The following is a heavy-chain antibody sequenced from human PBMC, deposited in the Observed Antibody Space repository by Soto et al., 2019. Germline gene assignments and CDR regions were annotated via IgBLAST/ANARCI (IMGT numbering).Heavy chain of an antibody. D-gene: IGHD2-2*01. V-gene: IGHV3-21*01. CDR3: ARVYSQYCSSTSCPEPVYYYYMDV. Sequence: GGSLRLSCAASGFTFSSYSMNWVRQAPGKGLEWVSSISSSSSYIYYADSVKGRFTISRDNAKNSLYLQMNSLRAEDTAVYYCARVYSQYCSSTSCPEPVYYYYMDVWGKGTTVTVSS. CDR1: GFTFSSYS. J-gene: IGHJ6*03. CDR2: ISSSSSYI.